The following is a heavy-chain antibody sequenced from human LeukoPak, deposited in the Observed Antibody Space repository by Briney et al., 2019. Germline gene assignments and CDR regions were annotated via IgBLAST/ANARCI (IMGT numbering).Heavy chain of an antibody. V-gene: IGHV4-59*01. Sequence: SETLSLTCTVSGGSISSYYWSWIRQPPGKGLEWIGYIYYSGSTNYNPSLKSRVTISVDTSKNQFSLKLSSVTAADTAEYYCARVPRGAAPSGYFDYWGQGTLVTVSS. J-gene: IGHJ4*02. CDR2: IYYSGST. CDR1: GGSISSYY. D-gene: IGHD3-3*01. CDR3: ARVPRGAAPSGYFDY.